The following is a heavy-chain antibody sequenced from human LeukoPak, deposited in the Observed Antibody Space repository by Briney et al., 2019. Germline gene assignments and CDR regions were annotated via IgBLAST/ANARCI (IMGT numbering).Heavy chain of an antibody. D-gene: IGHD6-6*01. J-gene: IGHJ4*02. V-gene: IGHV1-46*02. CDR2: INPTGDTT. Sequence: GASVTVSCKASGYTFNNYFMHWVRQAPGQGLEWMGIINPTGDTTTYAQKFLGRLTMTRDTSASSVYMKLSSLRSEDTAVYYCVRAAAAQHFDSWGQGTLVTVSS. CDR3: VRAAAAQHFDS. CDR1: GYTFNNYF.